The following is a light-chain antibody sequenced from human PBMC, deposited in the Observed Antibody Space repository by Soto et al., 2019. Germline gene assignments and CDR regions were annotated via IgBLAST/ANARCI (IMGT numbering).Light chain of an antibody. V-gene: IGLV1-44*01. Sequence: QSVLTQPPSASGTPGQRVTISCSGSSSNIGGNPVVWYQQLPGTAPKLFIYGTDQRPSGVPDRFSGSKSGTAASLAISGLQSEDEAEYYCAAFDGSLNGRVFGGGTKVTVL. J-gene: IGLJ3*02. CDR3: AAFDGSLNGRV. CDR2: GTD. CDR1: SSNIGGNP.